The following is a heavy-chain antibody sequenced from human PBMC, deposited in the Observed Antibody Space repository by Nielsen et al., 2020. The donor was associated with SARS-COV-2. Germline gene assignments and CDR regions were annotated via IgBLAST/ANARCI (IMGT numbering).Heavy chain of an antibody. CDR2: ISGSGGST. V-gene: IGHV3-23*01. Sequence: GESLKISCAASGFTFSSYAMSWIRQAPGKGLEWVSAISGSGGSTYYADSLKGRFTISRDNAKNALYLQMNSLRAEDTAIYYCARSPTLRFLDSATYYYGMDVWGQGTTVTVS. CDR1: GFTFSSYA. CDR3: ARSPTLRFLDSATYYYGMDV. J-gene: IGHJ6*02. D-gene: IGHD3-3*01.